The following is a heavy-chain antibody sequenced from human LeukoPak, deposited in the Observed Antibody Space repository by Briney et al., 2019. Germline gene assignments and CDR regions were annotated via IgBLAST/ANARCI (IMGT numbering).Heavy chain of an antibody. D-gene: IGHD3-22*01. CDR2: ISPDSNYK. J-gene: IGHJ3*02. V-gene: IGHV3-21*01. Sequence: GESLRLSCAASGFTFSTYSMNWLRLAPGKGLEWVSSISPDSNYKYYVDSVKGRFTISRDNAKSSLYLQMNSLRAEDTAVYYCARVLRHMIVAHDAFDIWGQGTMVTVSS. CDR1: GFTFSTYS. CDR3: ARVLRHMIVAHDAFDI.